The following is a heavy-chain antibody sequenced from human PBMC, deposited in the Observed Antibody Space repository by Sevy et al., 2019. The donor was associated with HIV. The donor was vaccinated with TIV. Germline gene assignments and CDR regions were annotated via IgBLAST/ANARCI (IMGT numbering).Heavy chain of an antibody. Sequence: SETLSLTCTVSGGSISSYYWSWIRQPAGKGLEWIGHIYSSGSTNYNPSLKSRVTMSVDTSNNQFSLKSSSVTAADTAVYYCARDHPYNGAFNIWGQGTMVTVSS. CDR2: IYSSGST. J-gene: IGHJ3*02. V-gene: IGHV4-4*07. CDR3: ARDHPYNGAFNI. CDR1: GGSISSYY. D-gene: IGHD2-8*01.